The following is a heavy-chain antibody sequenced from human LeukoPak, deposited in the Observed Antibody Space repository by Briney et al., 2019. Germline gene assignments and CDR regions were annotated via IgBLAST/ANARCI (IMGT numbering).Heavy chain of an antibody. CDR1: GFTFSSYG. Sequence: GGSLRLSCAASGFTFSSYGMHWVRQAPGKGLEWVAFIRYDGSNKYYADSVKGRFTISRDNAKNSLYLQMNSLRAEDTAVYYCAREQGIAAAGIGFDYWGQGTLVTVSS. D-gene: IGHD6-13*01. CDR3: AREQGIAAAGIGFDY. V-gene: IGHV3-30*02. CDR2: IRYDGSNK. J-gene: IGHJ4*02.